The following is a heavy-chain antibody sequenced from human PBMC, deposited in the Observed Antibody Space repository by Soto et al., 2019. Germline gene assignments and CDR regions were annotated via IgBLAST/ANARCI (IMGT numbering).Heavy chain of an antibody. V-gene: IGHV4-59*01. Sequence: SETLSLTCTVSGVSISSYYWSWIRQPPGKGLEWIGYIYYSGSTNYNPSLKSRVTISVDTSKNQFSLKLSSVTAADTAVYYGARGVRPDWLDPWAQGTPVTVSS. CDR3: ARGVRPDWLDP. D-gene: IGHD2-2*01. CDR2: IYYSGST. J-gene: IGHJ5*02. CDR1: GVSISSYY.